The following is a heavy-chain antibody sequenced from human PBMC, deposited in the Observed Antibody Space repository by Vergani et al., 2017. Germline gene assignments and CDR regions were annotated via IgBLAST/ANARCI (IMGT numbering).Heavy chain of an antibody. CDR2: INPNSGGT. D-gene: IGHD2-2*01. Sequence: VQLVQSGAEVKKPGATVKISCKVSGYTFTDYYMHWVQQAPGKGLEWMGWINPNSGGTNYAQKFQGRVTMTRDTSISTAYMELSRLRSDDTAVYYCARSGIYRYQLPPGDYWGQGTLVTVSS. J-gene: IGHJ4*02. V-gene: IGHV1-2*02. CDR3: ARSGIYRYQLPPGDY. CDR1: GYTFTDYY.